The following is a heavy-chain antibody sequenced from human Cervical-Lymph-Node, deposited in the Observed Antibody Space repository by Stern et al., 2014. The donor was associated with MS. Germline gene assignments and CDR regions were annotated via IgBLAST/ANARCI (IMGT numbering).Heavy chain of an antibody. Sequence: EVQLVESGAEVKKPGESLKISCKGSGYTFSNSWIGWVRQMPGRGLEWMGIIYPGDSVTRYSPSFQGQIPISADKSISTAYLQWNSLKASDTAIFYCARGSAGAGAFFDYWGQGTLVTVSS. V-gene: IGHV5-51*01. CDR3: ARGSAGAGAFFDY. J-gene: IGHJ4*02. D-gene: IGHD2-8*02. CDR2: IYPGDSVT. CDR1: GYTFSNSW.